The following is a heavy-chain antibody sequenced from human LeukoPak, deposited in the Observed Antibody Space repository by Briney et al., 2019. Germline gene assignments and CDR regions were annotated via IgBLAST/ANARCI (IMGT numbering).Heavy chain of an antibody. CDR2: MYYSGST. V-gene: IGHV4-30-4*01. D-gene: IGHD3-22*01. CDR3: ARPYYYDSRIDP. J-gene: IGHJ5*02. Sequence: SETLSLTCTVSGVSISSGDYCWSWIRQPPGKGLEWIGYMYYSGSTYYNPSLKSRVTISLDTSKNQFSLKLSSVTAADTAVYYCARPYYYDSRIDPWGQGTLVTVSS. CDR1: GVSISSGDYC.